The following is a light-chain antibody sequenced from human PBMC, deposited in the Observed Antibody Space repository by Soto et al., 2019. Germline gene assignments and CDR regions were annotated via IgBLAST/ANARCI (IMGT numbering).Light chain of an antibody. V-gene: IGKV3-20*01. CDR3: QQYGSSSWT. Sequence: IVLTQSPGTLSLSPGERATLSCRASQSVSSSYLAWYQQKPGQAPRLLIYGASSRATGIPDRFSGSGSGTVFNLTISRLEPEDFAVYYCQQYGSSSWTLGQGTKVEIK. CDR1: QSVSSSY. J-gene: IGKJ1*01. CDR2: GAS.